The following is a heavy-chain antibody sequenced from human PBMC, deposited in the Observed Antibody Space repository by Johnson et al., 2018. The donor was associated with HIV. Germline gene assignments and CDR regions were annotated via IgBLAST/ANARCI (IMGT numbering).Heavy chain of an antibody. J-gene: IGHJ3*02. CDR3: ARDRGRYGYAAFDI. D-gene: IGHD5-18*01. CDR1: GFTFSSYG. V-gene: IGHV3-30*02. Sequence: QMQLVESGGGVVQPGGSLRLSCAASGFTFSSYGMHWVRQAPGKGLEWVAFIRYDGSNKYYADSVKGRFTISRDNSKNTLYLQMNSLRAEDTAVYYCARDRGRYGYAAFDIWGQGTMVTVSS. CDR2: IRYDGSNK.